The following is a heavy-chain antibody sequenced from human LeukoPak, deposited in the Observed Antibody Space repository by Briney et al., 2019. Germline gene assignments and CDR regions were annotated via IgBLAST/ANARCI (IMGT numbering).Heavy chain of an antibody. CDR1: GFIFSDYG. CDR2: IRFDENSK. CDR3: AKEGTASKPSDLDY. J-gene: IGHJ4*02. D-gene: IGHD1/OR15-1a*01. V-gene: IGHV3-30*02. Sequence: GGYLRLSCAASGFIFSDYGIHWVRQAPGKGLEWVAFIRFDENSKYYTDSVKGRFTISRDNSKNTLWLQMNSLRAEDTAVYYCAKEGTASKPSDLDYWGQGTLVTVSS.